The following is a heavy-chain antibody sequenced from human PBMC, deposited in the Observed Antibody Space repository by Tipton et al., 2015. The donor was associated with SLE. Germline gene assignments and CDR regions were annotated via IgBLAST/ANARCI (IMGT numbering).Heavy chain of an antibody. V-gene: IGHV3-53*01. D-gene: IGHD3-10*01. CDR3: ASCTMVRGVINY. CDR1: GFTVSSNY. CDR2: IYSGGST. J-gene: IGHJ4*02. Sequence: SLRLSCAASGFTVSSNYMSWVRQAPGKGLEWVSVIYSGGSTYYADSVKGRFTISRDNSKNTLYLQMNSLRAEDTAVYYCASCTMVRGVINYWGQGTLVTVSS.